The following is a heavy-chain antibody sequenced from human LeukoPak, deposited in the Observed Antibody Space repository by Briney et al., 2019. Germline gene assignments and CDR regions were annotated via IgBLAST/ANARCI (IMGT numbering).Heavy chain of an antibody. CDR3: AKDRSGWFDY. CDR2: ISYDGSNK. V-gene: IGHV3-30*18. CDR1: GFTFSSYG. J-gene: IGHJ4*02. Sequence: GGSLRLSCAASGFTFSSYGMHWVRQAPGKGLEWVAVISYDGSNKYYADSVKGRFTISRDNSKNTLYLQMNSLSAEDTAVYYYAKDRSGWFDYWGQGTLVTVSS. D-gene: IGHD6-19*01.